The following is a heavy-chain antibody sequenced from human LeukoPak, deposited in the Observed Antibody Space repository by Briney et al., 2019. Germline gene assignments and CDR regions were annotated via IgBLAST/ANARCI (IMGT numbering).Heavy chain of an antibody. Sequence: PGGSLRLSCEASGFTFSTYTMNWVRQAPGKGLEWVASISSSSDYIHYADPVKGRFSIPRDNAKKSLNLQMNSLRAEDTAVYYCAREVPAAMSGFDIWGQGTMVTVSS. CDR1: GFTFSTYT. D-gene: IGHD2-2*01. CDR2: ISSSSDYI. J-gene: IGHJ3*02. V-gene: IGHV3-21*01. CDR3: AREVPAAMSGFDI.